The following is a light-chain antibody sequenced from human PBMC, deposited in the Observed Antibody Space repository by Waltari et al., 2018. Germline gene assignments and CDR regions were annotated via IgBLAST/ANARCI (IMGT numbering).Light chain of an antibody. CDR1: QTVRTTY. CDR2: GAS. V-gene: IGKV3-20*01. CDR3: QQYDISPLT. Sequence: EIVLTQSPGTLSLSLGERATLPCRASQTVRTTYLAWYQQHPGQAPTLPIYGASSRATGIPDRFSGSGSGTDFSLTISSLEPEDFAVYYCQQYDISPLTFGGGTKVEIK. J-gene: IGKJ4*01.